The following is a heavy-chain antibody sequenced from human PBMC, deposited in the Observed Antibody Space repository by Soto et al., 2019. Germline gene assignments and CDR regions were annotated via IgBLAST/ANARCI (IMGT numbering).Heavy chain of an antibody. CDR3: ARGLGPTVTHGWFDP. CDR1: GYTFTSYD. D-gene: IGHD4-17*01. CDR2: MNPNSGNT. V-gene: IGHV1-8*01. Sequence: ASVKVSCKASGYTFTSYDINWVRQATGQGLEWMGWMNPNSGNTGYAQKFLGRVTMTRNTSISTAYMELSSLRSEDTAVYYCARGLGPTVTHGWFDPWGQGTLVTVSS. J-gene: IGHJ5*02.